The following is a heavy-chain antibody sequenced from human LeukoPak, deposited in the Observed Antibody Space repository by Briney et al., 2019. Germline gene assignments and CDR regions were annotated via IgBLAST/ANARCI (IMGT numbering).Heavy chain of an antibody. D-gene: IGHD6-19*01. Sequence: LVKPSETLSLTCTVSGGSISSSSYYWGWIRQPPGKGLEWIGSIYYSGSTYYNPSLKTRVTMCVDTSKNQFSLKLSSVTAADTAVYYCASLPKAVNWFDPWGQGTLVTVSS. CDR1: GGSISSSSYY. CDR3: ASLPKAVNWFDP. V-gene: IGHV4-39*01. J-gene: IGHJ5*02. CDR2: IYYSGST.